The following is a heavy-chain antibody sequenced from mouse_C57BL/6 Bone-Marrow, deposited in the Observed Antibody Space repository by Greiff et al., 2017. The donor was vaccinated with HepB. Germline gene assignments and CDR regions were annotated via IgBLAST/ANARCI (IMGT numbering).Heavy chain of an antibody. J-gene: IGHJ2*01. CDR3: ARKEGTGNFDY. Sequence: VKLQESGAELARPGASVKLSCKASGYTFTSYGISWVKQRTGQGLEWIGEIYPRSGNTYYNEKFKGKATLTADKSSSTAYMELRSLTSEDSAVYFCARKEGTGNFDYWGQGTTLTVSS. V-gene: IGHV1-81*01. CDR1: GYTFTSYG. D-gene: IGHD4-1*01. CDR2: IYPRSGNT.